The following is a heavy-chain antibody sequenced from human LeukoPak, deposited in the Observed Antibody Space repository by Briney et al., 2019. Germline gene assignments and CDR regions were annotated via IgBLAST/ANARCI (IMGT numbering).Heavy chain of an antibody. CDR1: GGSFIYNT. D-gene: IGHD2-2*01. CDR3: AREAPVGYYCGMDV. J-gene: IGHJ6*02. CDR2: IIPMFNVA. Sequence: SVKVSCKASGGSFIYNTISWVRQAPGQGLEWMGRIIPMFNVAEYSQNFLGRLTITADKSTNTAYMELSSLRSEDTAVYFCAREAPVGYYCGMDVWGQGTTVTVSS. V-gene: IGHV1-69*04.